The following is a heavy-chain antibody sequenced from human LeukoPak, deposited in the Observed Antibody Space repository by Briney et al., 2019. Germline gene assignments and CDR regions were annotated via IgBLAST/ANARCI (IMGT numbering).Heavy chain of an antibody. CDR1: GFTVSSNY. Sequence: PGGSLRLSCAASGFTVSSNYMSWVRQAPGKGLEWVSVIYSGGSTYYADSVKGRFTLSRDNSKNTLYLQMNSLRAEDTAVYYCARDHGFLEWFVDYWGQGTLVTVSP. CDR2: IYSGGST. CDR3: ARDHGFLEWFVDY. D-gene: IGHD3-3*01. V-gene: IGHV3-66*02. J-gene: IGHJ4*02.